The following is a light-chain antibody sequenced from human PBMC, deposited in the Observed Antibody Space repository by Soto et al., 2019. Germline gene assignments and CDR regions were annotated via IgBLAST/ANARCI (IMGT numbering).Light chain of an antibody. Sequence: EIVMTQSPATLSVSPGERATLSFRASQSVSTNLAWYQQKPGQGPRLLIFGASTRAIGIPARFSGSGSGTDFTLTISSLQSEDFAVYYCQHYNELPLTFGGGTKVDNK. CDR2: GAS. CDR3: QHYNELPLT. V-gene: IGKV3-15*01. J-gene: IGKJ4*01. CDR1: QSVSTN.